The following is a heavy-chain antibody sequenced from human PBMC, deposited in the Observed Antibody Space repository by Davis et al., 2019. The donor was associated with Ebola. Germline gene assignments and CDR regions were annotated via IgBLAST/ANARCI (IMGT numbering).Heavy chain of an antibody. CDR2: IYYDGRT. CDR3: ARLSGLFSSSSGALYFDL. J-gene: IGHJ2*01. D-gene: IGHD6-6*01. Sequence: SETLSLTCSVSGGSISSGTYYWGWLRQPPGRGLEWISSIYYDGRTYYRSSLEGRVTILLDTSKNQFSLKLRSVTAADTAVYFCARLSGLFSSSSGALYFDLWGRGTLVSVSS. V-gene: IGHV4-39*07. CDR1: GGSISSGTYY.